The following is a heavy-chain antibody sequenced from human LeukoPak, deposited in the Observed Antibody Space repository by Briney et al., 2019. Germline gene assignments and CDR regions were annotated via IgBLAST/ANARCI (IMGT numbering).Heavy chain of an antibody. V-gene: IGHV1-8*01. J-gene: IGHJ4*02. CDR2: VNPYSGNT. D-gene: IGHD3-22*01. CDR1: GYTFTNYD. Sequence: ASVTVSCKTSGYTFTNYDINWVRQATGQGLEWMGWVNPYSGNTGYAQKFQGRVTMTRDTSINTAYMELNSLTSEDTAVYYCARRADYYDSSAYYNWGQGTLVTVSS. CDR3: ARRADYYDSSAYYN.